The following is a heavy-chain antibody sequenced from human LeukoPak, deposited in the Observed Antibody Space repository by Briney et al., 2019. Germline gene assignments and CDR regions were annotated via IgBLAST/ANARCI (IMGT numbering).Heavy chain of an antibody. D-gene: IGHD6-19*01. J-gene: IGHJ1*01. CDR3: TTVIAVAGKRHFHH. CDR2: IKSKTDGGTT. V-gene: IGHV3-15*01. Sequence: GGSLRLSCAASGFTFSNAWMSWVRQAPGKGLEWGGRIKSKTDGGTTDYAAPVRGRFTISRDESKNTVYLQMNSLKTEDTAVYLCTTVIAVAGKRHFHHWGQGTLVTVSS. CDR1: GFTFSNAW.